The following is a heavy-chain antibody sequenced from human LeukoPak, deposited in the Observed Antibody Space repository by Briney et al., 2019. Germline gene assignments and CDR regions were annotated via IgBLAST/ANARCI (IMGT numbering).Heavy chain of an antibody. CDR3: ARENLGESSGYYYYWFDP. Sequence: PSETLSLTCAVSGGSISSGGYSWSWIRQPPGKGLEWIGYIYHSGSTYYNPSLKSRVTISVDRSKNQFSLKLSSVTAADTAVYYCARENLGESSGYYYYWFDPWGQGTLVTVSS. D-gene: IGHD3-22*01. J-gene: IGHJ5*02. CDR2: IYHSGST. V-gene: IGHV4-30-2*01. CDR1: GGSISSGGYS.